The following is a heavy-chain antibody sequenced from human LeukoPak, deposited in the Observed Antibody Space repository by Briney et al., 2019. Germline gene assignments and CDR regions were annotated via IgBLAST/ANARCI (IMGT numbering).Heavy chain of an antibody. CDR3: AKGFTTAYFI. V-gene: IGHV3-23*01. J-gene: IGHJ3*02. CDR1: GFTFSTYA. D-gene: IGHD2/OR15-2a*01. CDR2: ITGSGGST. Sequence: PGGYLRLSCAASGFTFSTYAMSWVRQVPGKGLEWVSGITGSGGSTYYADSVKGRFTISRDNSKNTLYLQMSSLRDEDTAVYYCAKGFTTAYFIWGQGTLVTVSS.